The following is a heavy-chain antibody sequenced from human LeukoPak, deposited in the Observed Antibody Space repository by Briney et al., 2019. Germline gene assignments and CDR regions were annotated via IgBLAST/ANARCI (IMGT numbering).Heavy chain of an antibody. D-gene: IGHD2-15*01. J-gene: IGHJ6*02. V-gene: IGHV3-23*01. CDR1: GFSFDDYA. CDR3: AKLVDRVPYYYYGMDV. Sequence: GGSLRLSCEASGFSFDDYAMHWVRQAPGKGLEWVSAISGSGGSTYYADSVKGRFTISRDNSKNTLYLQMNSLRAEDTAVYCCAKLVDRVPYYYYGMDVWGQGTTVTVSS. CDR2: ISGSGGST.